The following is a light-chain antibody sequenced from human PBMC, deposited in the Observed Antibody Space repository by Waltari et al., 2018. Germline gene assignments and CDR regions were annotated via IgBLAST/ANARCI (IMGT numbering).Light chain of an antibody. Sequence: IQLTQSPSTLSASVGDRVTITCRASQGISNFLAWYQQKPGKAPEVLIFAASTLRTGVPSRFSGRGSGTDFTLTLSSLQPEDFATYFCQQLDTYPRTFGQGTKVEIK. CDR1: QGISNF. CDR2: AAS. V-gene: IGKV1-9*01. CDR3: QQLDTYPRT. J-gene: IGKJ1*01.